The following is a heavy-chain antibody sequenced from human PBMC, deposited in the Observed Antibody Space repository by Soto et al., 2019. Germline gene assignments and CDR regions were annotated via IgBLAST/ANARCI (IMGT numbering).Heavy chain of an antibody. J-gene: IGHJ2*01. V-gene: IGHV3-23*01. CDR3: AKSAGGYCSTTTCAGNFGYFDL. CDR1: GFTFSSYA. CDR2: ISGSGDST. Sequence: EVQLLESGGGLVQPGGSLRLSCAASGFTFSSYAMSWVRQAPGKGLEWVSGISGSGDSTYYADSVKGRFTISRDKSKSTLYMQMNSLRADDTAVYYCAKSAGGYCSTTTCAGNFGYFDLWGRGTLVTVSS. D-gene: IGHD2-2*01.